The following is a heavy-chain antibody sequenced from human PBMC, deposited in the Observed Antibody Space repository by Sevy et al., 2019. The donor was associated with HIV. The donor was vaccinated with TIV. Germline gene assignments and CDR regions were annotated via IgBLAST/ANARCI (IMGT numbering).Heavy chain of an antibody. D-gene: IGHD1-26*01. J-gene: IGHJ4*02. CDR3: GYSEYGHYYDY. CDR1: GFIFSNAW. CDR2: IKSKADGGTP. V-gene: IGHV3-15*01. Sequence: GGSLRLSCGASGFIFSNAWMSWVRQAPGKGLEWVGRIKSKADGGTPDYAAPVKGTFTISRDDSINTLYLQMNSLRTDDTSVYYCGYSEYGHYYDYWGQGTLVTVSS.